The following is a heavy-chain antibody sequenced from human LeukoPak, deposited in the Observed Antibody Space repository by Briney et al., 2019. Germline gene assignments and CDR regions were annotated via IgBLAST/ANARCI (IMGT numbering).Heavy chain of an antibody. CDR2: ISRSGGST. CDR3: AKAGGSYYGSGSYYNSFAY. V-gene: IGHV3-23*01. J-gene: IGHJ4*02. CDR1: GFTFNSYA. D-gene: IGHD3-10*01. Sequence: PGGPLRLSCAACGFTFNSYAMIWVRQGPGKGREWCSAISRSGGSTYYADSVKGRFIISRDNSKNTLYLQMNSLRAEDTAVYYCAKAGGSYYGSGSYYNSFAYWGQGTLVTVSS.